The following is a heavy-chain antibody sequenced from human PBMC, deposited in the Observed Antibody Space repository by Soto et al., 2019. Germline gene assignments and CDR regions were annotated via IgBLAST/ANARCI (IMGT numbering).Heavy chain of an antibody. V-gene: IGHV4-39*01. CDR3: ARPQKPVSLDP. D-gene: IGHD3-16*01. Sequence: SETLSLTCTVSGGSISSSSYYCGWIRQPPGKGLEWIGSIYYSGSTYYNPSLKSRVTISVDTSKNQFSLKLSSVTAADTAVYYCARPQKPVSLDPGGQEPLVTVS. J-gene: IGHJ5*02. CDR1: GGSISSSSYY. CDR2: IYYSGST.